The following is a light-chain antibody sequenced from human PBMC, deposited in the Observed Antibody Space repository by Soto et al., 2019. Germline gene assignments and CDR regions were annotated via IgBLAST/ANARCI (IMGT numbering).Light chain of an antibody. J-gene: IGKJ1*01. Sequence: DIQMTHSPSSLSASVGDEVTITFRASQTIMTYLNWYQLKPGKPPRLLIYAASSLQSGVPSRFSGSGSGTDFTLTISSLQPEDFATYSCQQSYNSPQTFGQGTKVDNK. V-gene: IGKV1-39*01. CDR2: AAS. CDR1: QTIMTY. CDR3: QQSYNSPQT.